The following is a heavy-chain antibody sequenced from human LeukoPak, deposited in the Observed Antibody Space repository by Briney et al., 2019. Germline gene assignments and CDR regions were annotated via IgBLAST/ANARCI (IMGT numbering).Heavy chain of an antibody. D-gene: IGHD3-10*01. CDR3: ARQPPYGDLALDY. J-gene: IGHJ4*02. Sequence: PGGSLRLSCAASGFTFSSYSMNWVRQAPGKGLEWVSYINSRSTSIHYADSVKGRFTISRDNAKNALYLLMNSLRDEDTAVYYCARQPPYGDLALDYWGQGTLVTVSS. V-gene: IGHV3-48*02. CDR2: INSRSTSI. CDR1: GFTFSSYS.